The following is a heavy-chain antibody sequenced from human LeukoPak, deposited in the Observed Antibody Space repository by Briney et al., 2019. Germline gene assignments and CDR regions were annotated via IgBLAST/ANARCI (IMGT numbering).Heavy chain of an antibody. J-gene: IGHJ1*01. CDR2: INPNSGGT. CDR3: ASVAAAGPTRH. V-gene: IGHV1-2*06. CDR1: GYTFTGYY. Sequence: ASVKVSCKASGYTFTGYYMHWVRQAPGQGLEWMGRINPNSGGTNYAQKFQGRVTMTRDTSISPAYMEPSRLRSDDTAVYYCASVAAAGPTRHWGQGTLVTVSS. D-gene: IGHD6-13*01.